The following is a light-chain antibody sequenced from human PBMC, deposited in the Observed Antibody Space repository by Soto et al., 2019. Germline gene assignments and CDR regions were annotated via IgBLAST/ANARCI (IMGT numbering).Light chain of an antibody. Sequence: EIVLTQSPGTLSLSPGERATLSCRASQSVSSSYLAWYQQKPGQAPRLLIYGASSRATGIPDRFSGSASGTDFTLSISRMELEDVAVYYCQQYRSSPLYTFGQGTKLEIK. V-gene: IGKV3-20*01. CDR2: GAS. J-gene: IGKJ2*01. CDR3: QQYRSSPLYT. CDR1: QSVSSSY.